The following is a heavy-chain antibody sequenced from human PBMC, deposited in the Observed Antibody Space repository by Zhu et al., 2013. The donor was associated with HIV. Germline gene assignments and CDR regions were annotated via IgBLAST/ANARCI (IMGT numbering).Heavy chain of an antibody. CDR1: GYTFTGHY. V-gene: IGHV1-2*02. J-gene: IGHJ5*02. CDR2: INPNSGDT. D-gene: IGHD1-1*01. Sequence: QVQLVQSGAEVKKPGASVKVSCKASGYTFTGHYMHWVRQAPGQGLEWMGWINPNSGDTKYAQKFQGRVTMTRDRSISTAYMELSSLRSDDTAVYYCARYNWNDGGWFDPGAREPWSPSPQ. CDR3: ARYNWNDGGWFDP.